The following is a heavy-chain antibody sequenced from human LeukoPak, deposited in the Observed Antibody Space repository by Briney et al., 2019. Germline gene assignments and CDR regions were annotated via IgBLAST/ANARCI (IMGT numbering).Heavy chain of an antibody. CDR1: GFTFSDYY. D-gene: IGHD2-2*01. Sequence: GGSLRLSCAASGFTFSDYYMSWIRQAPGKGLEWVSYISSSGSNIYFADSVKGRFTISRDNAKKSLYLQMNSLRAEDTAVYYCARSALDCGVTRCDVYDFFYYLDVWGKGTTVTVSS. CDR3: ARSALDCGVTRCDVYDFFYYLDV. V-gene: IGHV3-11*04. CDR2: ISSSGSNI. J-gene: IGHJ6*03.